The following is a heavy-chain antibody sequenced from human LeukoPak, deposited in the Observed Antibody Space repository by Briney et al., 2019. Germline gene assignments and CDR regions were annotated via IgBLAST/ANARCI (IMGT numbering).Heavy chain of an antibody. CDR1: GYTFTSYA. V-gene: IGHV7-4-1*02. J-gene: IGHJ4*02. CDR3: ARDLRPFQPLLRLFDY. CDR2: INTNTGNP. Sequence: GASVKVSCKASGYTFTSYAMNWVRQAPGQGLEWMGWINTNTGNPTYAQGFTGRFVFSLDTSVSTAYLQISSLKAEDTAVYYCARDLRPFQPLLRLFDYWGQGTLVTVSS. D-gene: IGHD2-21*02.